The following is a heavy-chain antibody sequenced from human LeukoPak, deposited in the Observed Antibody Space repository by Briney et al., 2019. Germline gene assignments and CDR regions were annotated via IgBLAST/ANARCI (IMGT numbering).Heavy chain of an antibody. Sequence: SVKVSCKASGGTFSSYAISWVRQAPGQGLEWMGGIIPIFGTANYAQKFQGRVTITADESTSTAYMELSSLRSEDTAVYYWGRGGIAVASAFDIWGQGTMVTVSS. D-gene: IGHD6-19*01. CDR1: GGTFSSYA. V-gene: IGHV1-69*13. J-gene: IGHJ3*02. CDR3: GRGGIAVASAFDI. CDR2: IIPIFGTA.